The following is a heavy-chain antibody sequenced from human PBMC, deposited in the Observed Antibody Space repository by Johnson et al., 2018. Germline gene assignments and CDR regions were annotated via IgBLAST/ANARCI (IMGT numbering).Heavy chain of an antibody. CDR3: AKVASFGMVIPLEDAFDI. J-gene: IGHJ3*02. CDR1: GFTFSSYA. D-gene: IGHD3-3*01. V-gene: IGHV3-23*04. CDR2: ISGSGGST. Sequence: EVQLVETGGGLGQTGGSVRLSCGASGFTFSSYAMSWVRQAPGKGREWVLGISGSGGSTFYADSVKGRFTISRDSSKDTLFLQMNGLRVDDTAIYYCAKVASFGMVIPLEDAFDIWGQGTMVTVSS.